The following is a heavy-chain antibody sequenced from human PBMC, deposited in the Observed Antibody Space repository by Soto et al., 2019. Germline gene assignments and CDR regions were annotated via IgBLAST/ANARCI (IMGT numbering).Heavy chain of an antibody. CDR1: GGSFSGYY. CDR2: INHSGST. Sequence: SETLSLTCAVYGGSFSGYYWSWIRQPPGKGLEWIGEINHSGSTNYNPSLKSRVTISVDTSKNQFSLKLSSVTAADTAVYYCARGPTLRRVGATRLWLVHWGQGTLVTVSS. D-gene: IGHD1-26*01. CDR3: ARGPTLRRVGATRLWLVH. J-gene: IGHJ4*02. V-gene: IGHV4-34*01.